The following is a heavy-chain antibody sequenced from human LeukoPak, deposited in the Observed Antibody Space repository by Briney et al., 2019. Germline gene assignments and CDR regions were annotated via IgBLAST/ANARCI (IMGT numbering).Heavy chain of an antibody. J-gene: IGHJ5*02. D-gene: IGHD6-13*01. CDR1: GYTFTGYY. CDR3: ARARRPQQLVVDAWFDP. V-gene: IGHV1-2*02. Sequence: ASVKVSCKASGYTFTGYYMHWVRQAPGQGLEWMGWINPNSGGTNYAQKFQGRVTMTRDTSISTAYMELSRLRSDGTAVYYCARARRPQQLVVDAWFDPWGQGTLVTVSS. CDR2: INPNSGGT.